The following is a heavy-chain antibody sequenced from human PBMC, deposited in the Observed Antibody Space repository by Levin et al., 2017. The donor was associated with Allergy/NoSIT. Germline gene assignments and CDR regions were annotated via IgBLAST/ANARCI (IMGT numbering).Heavy chain of an antibody. V-gene: IGHV4-39*01. CDR3: ARRGRFYPYFDS. CDR2: IYYSGTT. Sequence: SQTLSLTCSVSGGSVSSSSYYWGWIRQPPGKGLEWIGSIYYSGTTSYNPSLKSRLTISIDTSKNLFSLNLSSVTAADTAVYFCARRGRFYPYFDSWGQGTLVTVSS. CDR1: GGSVSSSSYY. D-gene: IGHD3-10*01. J-gene: IGHJ4*02.